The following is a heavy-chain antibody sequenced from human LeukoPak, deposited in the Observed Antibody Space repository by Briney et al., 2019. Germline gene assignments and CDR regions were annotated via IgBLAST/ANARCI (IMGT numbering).Heavy chain of an antibody. V-gene: IGHV4-39*01. Sequence: SETLSLTCTVSGGLTGSGTYYWGWIRQPPGKGLEWIGSHYHNGDTYYNPSLKSRVTISVDTSKSQFSLRLTSVTAADTAVYYCARRNSGYSYGYYSYWGQGTLVTVSS. CDR2: HYHNGDT. CDR1: GGLTGSGTYY. CDR3: ARRNSGYSYGYYSY. J-gene: IGHJ4*02. D-gene: IGHD5-18*01.